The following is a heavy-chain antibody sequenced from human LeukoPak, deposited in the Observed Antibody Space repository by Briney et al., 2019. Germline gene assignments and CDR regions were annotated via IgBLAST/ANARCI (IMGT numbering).Heavy chain of an antibody. Sequence: GESLKISCKGSGYSFTSYWIGWVRHMPGKGLEWMGIIYPSDSDIRYSPSFQGQVTISADKSISTAYLQWSSLKASDAAMYFCARVDGSGTFLYYFDYWGQGTLVTVSS. D-gene: IGHD3-10*01. V-gene: IGHV5-51*01. CDR3: ARVDGSGTFLYYFDY. CDR2: IYPSDSDI. CDR1: GYSFTSYW. J-gene: IGHJ4*02.